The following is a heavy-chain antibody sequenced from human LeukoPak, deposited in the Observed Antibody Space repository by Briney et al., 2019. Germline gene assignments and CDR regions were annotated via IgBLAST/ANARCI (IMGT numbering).Heavy chain of an antibody. CDR3: ARDSDYYYDSSGYYYSPFDY. CDR1: GYTFTSYD. D-gene: IGHD3-22*01. J-gene: IGHJ4*02. CDR2: MNPNSGNT. Sequence: GASVKVSCKASGYTFTSYDINWVRQATGQGLEWMGWMNPNSGNTGYAQKFQGRVTMTRNTSISTAYMELSSLRSEDTAVYYCARDSDYYYDSSGYYYSPFDYWGQGTLVTVSS. V-gene: IGHV1-8*01.